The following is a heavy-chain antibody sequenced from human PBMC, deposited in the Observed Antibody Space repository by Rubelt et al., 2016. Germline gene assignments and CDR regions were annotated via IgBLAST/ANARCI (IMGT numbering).Heavy chain of an antibody. CDR3: ARTELGLKYSSSPYYYYGMDV. Sequence: QVTLRESGPALVKPTQTLTLTCTFSGFSLSTSGMCVSWIRQPPGKALEWLARIDWDDDKYYSTSLKTRLTISKDTAKNQVVLTMTNMDPVDTATYYCARTELGLKYSSSPYYYYGMDVWGQGTTVTVSS. D-gene: IGHD6-6*01. CDR2: IDWDDDK. CDR1: GFSLSTSGMC. J-gene: IGHJ6*02. V-gene: IGHV2-70*15.